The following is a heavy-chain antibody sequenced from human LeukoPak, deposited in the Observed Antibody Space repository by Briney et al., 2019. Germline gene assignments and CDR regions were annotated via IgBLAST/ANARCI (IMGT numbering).Heavy chain of an antibody. V-gene: IGHV3-66*02. CDR1: GFTVSSNY. Sequence: PGVSLRLSCAASGFTVSSNYMSWVRQAPGKGLEWVSVIYSGGSTYYADSVKGRFTISRDNSKNTLYLQMNSLRAEDTAVYYCATGYSSSWYTHYYNMDVWGKGTTVTVSS. CDR2: IYSGGST. J-gene: IGHJ6*03. D-gene: IGHD6-13*01. CDR3: ATGYSSSWYTHYYNMDV.